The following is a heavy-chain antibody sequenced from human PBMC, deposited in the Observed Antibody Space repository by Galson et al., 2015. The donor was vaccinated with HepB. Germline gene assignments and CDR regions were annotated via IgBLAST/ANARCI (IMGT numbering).Heavy chain of an antibody. D-gene: IGHD6-19*01. CDR3: ARDFGWNFDN. CDR1: GFTFNSHG. V-gene: IGHV3-30*19. CDR2: ISDDGITA. J-gene: IGHJ4*02. Sequence: SLRLSCAASGFTFNSHGMHWVRQTPVKGLEWLAIISDDGITAFYADSVKGRFTISRDNSKNTLFLQMNSLRPDDTAVYYCARDFGWNFDNWGQGTLVTVSS.